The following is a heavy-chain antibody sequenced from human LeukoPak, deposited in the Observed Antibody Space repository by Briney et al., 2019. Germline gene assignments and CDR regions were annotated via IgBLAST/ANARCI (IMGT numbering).Heavy chain of an antibody. CDR3: ARSTMIVENWFDP. CDR1: GGSISSSSYY. Sequence: SETLSLTCTVSGGSISSSSYYWGWIRQPPGKGLEWIGSIYYSGSTYYNPSLKSRVTISVDTSKNQFSLKLSSVTAADTAVYYCARSTMIVENWFDPWGQGTLVTVSS. D-gene: IGHD3-22*01. J-gene: IGHJ5*02. CDR2: IYYSGST. V-gene: IGHV4-39*07.